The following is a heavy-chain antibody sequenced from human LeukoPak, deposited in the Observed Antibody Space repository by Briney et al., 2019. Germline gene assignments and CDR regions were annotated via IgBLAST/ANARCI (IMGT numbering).Heavy chain of an antibody. Sequence: PGGSLRLSCAASGFTFSSYAMSWVRQAPGKGLEWVSAISGSGGSTYYADSVKGRFTISRDNSKNTLYLQMNSLRAEDTAVYYCARGLRYFDWYSGGSGRFDPWGQGTLVTVSS. J-gene: IGHJ5*02. D-gene: IGHD3-9*01. CDR3: ARGLRYFDWYSGGSGRFDP. V-gene: IGHV3-23*01. CDR2: ISGSGGST. CDR1: GFTFSSYA.